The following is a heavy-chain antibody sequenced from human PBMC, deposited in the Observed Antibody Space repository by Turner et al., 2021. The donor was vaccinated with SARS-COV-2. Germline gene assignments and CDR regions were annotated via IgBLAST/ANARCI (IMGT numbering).Heavy chain of an antibody. CDR3: ARDGKWEPLDY. CDR1: GCTFSNYA. J-gene: IGHJ4*02. Sequence: QVLLVQSVAEVKKPGSSVTVSCKASGCTFSNYAISWVRQAHGQGLEWMGGIIPILGIANYAQKLQGRVTMTADKSRSSAYMELSSLRSEDTAVYYCARDGKWEPLDYWGQGTLVTVSS. D-gene: IGHD1-26*01. V-gene: IGHV1-69*10. CDR2: IIPILGIA.